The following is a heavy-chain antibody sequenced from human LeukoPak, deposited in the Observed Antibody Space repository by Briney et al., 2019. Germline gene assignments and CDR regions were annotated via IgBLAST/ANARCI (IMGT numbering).Heavy chain of an antibody. D-gene: IGHD2-21*01. CDR2: IRSKANSYAT. J-gene: IGHJ5*02. V-gene: IGHV3-73*01. Sequence: GGSLRLSCAASGFTFSGSAMHWVRQASGKGLEWVGRIRSKANSYATAYAASVKGRFTISRDDSKNTAYLQMNSLKTEDTAVYYCTRHHPIVVVANHWGQGTLVTVSS. CDR1: GFTFSGSA. CDR3: TRHHPIVVVANH.